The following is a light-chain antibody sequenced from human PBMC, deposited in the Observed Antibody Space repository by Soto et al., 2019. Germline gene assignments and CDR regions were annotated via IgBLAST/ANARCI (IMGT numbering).Light chain of an antibody. V-gene: IGLV1-44*01. Sequence: QSVLTQPPSASGTPGQRVTISCSGSSSKIGSNTVSWYQQLPGTAPKLLIYSNNRRPSGVPERFSGSNSGTSASLAISGLQSEDEADYYCEAWDDSLNGFYVFGTGTKVTDL. CDR1: SSKIGSNT. J-gene: IGLJ1*01. CDR2: SNN. CDR3: EAWDDSLNGFYV.